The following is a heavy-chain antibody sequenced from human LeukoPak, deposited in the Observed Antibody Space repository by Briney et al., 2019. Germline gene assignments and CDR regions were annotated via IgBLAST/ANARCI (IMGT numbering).Heavy chain of an antibody. Sequence: SVKVSCKASGGTFSSYAISWVRQAPGQGLEWMGGIIPIFGTANYAQKFQGRVTITADESTSTAYMELSSLRSEDTAVYYCARGPGEWLLPYYYMDVWGKGTTATVSS. CDR1: GGTFSSYA. V-gene: IGHV1-69*13. CDR3: ARGPGEWLLPYYYMDV. J-gene: IGHJ6*03. CDR2: IIPIFGTA. D-gene: IGHD3-3*01.